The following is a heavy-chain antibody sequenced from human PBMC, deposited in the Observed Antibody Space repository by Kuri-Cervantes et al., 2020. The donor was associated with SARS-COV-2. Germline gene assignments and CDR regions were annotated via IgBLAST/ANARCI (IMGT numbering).Heavy chain of an antibody. J-gene: IGHJ6*03. Sequence: GESLKISCAASGFTFSSYGMHWVRQAPGKGLEWVAVISSDGNNKYYADSVKGRFTISRDNSKKTMYLQLSSQRAEDTAVYFCARDSNDYGDYDFSHDGSYYCLDFWGKGTTVTVSS. V-gene: IGHV3-30*19. CDR2: ISSDGNNK. CDR1: GFTFSSYG. CDR3: ARDSNDYGDYDFSHDGSYYCLDF. D-gene: IGHD4-17*01.